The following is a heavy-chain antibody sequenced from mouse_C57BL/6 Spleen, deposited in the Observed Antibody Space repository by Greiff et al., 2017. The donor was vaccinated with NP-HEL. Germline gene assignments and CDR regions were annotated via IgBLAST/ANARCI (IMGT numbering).Heavy chain of an antibody. CDR1: GYTFTTYP. D-gene: IGHD1-1*01. Sequence: VQLQHSGAELVKPGASVKMSCKASGYTFTTYPIEWMKQNHGKSLEWIGNFHPYNDDTKYNEKFKGKATLTVEKSSSTVYLELSRLTSDDSAVYYCARSPYYYGSSYDWYFDVWGTGTTVTVSS. J-gene: IGHJ1*03. CDR2: FHPYNDDT. V-gene: IGHV1-47*01. CDR3: ARSPYYYGSSYDWYFDV.